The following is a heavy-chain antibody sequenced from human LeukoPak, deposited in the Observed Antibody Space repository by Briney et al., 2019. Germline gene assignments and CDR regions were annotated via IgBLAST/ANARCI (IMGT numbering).Heavy chain of an antibody. V-gene: IGHV5-51*01. J-gene: IGHJ4*02. CDR3: ARRLGATQPYFDF. D-gene: IGHD1-26*01. Sequence: GESLKISCKASGYSFTSYWIGWVRQMPGKGLECIGIIHLGGSETRYSPSFQGHVTISADKSSSTAYLQWSGLKASDTAMYYCARRLGATQPYFDFWGQGALVTVSS. CDR2: IHLGGSET. CDR1: GYSFTSYW.